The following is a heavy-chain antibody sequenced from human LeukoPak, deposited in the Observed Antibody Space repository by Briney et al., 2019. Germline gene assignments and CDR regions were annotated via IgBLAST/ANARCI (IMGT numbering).Heavy chain of an antibody. Sequence: PSETLSLMCSVSGGSIKSYWWSWIQQPAGKGLEFIGRIYTTGRTNYNPSLKSRVSMSVDTSKNEFSLELRSVTAADTAVYFCARAGYTISSYRFDYWGQGALVTVSS. J-gene: IGHJ4*02. CDR1: GGSIKSYW. V-gene: IGHV4-4*07. CDR3: ARAGYTISSYRFDY. CDR2: IYTTGRT. D-gene: IGHD5-18*01.